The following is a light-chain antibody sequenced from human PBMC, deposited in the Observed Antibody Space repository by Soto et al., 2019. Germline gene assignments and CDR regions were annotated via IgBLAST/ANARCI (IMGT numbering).Light chain of an antibody. CDR1: QSVSSN. V-gene: IGKV3-15*01. CDR2: GAS. CDR3: QQYHNWPVT. Sequence: EIVMTQSPATLSVSPGERVNLSCRASQSVSSNLAWYQQKPGQAPRLLVYGASTRATGIPARFSGSGSGTEFTLTISSLESEDFTIYYCQQYHNWPVTFGQGTKLAIK. J-gene: IGKJ2*01.